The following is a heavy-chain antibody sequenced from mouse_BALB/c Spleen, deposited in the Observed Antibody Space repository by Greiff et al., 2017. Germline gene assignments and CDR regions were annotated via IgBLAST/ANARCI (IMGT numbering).Heavy chain of an antibody. CDR2: IRNKANGYTT. D-gene: IGHD4-1*01. CDR1: GFTFTDYY. CDR3: ARDMDWDYAMDY. J-gene: IGHJ4*01. Sequence: EVQVVESGGGLVQPGGSLRLSCATSGFTFTDYYMSWVRQPPGKALEWLGFIRNKANGYTTEYSASVKGRFTISRDNSQSILYLQMNTLRAEDSATYYCARDMDWDYAMDYWGQGTSVTVSS. V-gene: IGHV7-3*02.